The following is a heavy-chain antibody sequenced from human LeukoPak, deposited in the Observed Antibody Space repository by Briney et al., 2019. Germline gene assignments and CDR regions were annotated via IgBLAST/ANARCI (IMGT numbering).Heavy chain of an antibody. CDR3: ARYQNYYGSGSYFDYGMDV. CDR1: GYTFTSYG. D-gene: IGHD3-10*01. V-gene: IGHV1-18*01. Sequence: ASVKVSCTASGYTFTSYGISWVRQAPGQGLEWMGWISAYNGNTNYAQKLQGRVTMTTDTSASTAYMELSSLRSKDTAVYYCARYQNYYGSGSYFDYGMDVWGQGTTVTVSS. CDR2: ISAYNGNT. J-gene: IGHJ6*02.